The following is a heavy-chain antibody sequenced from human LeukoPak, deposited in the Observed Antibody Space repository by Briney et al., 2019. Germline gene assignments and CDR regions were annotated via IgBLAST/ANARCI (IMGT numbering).Heavy chain of an antibody. CDR1: GFTFSSYW. J-gene: IGHJ3*01. D-gene: IGHD6-25*01. CDR3: ARVAATATGAYDL. Sequence: GGPLRLSCAASGFTFSSYWMSWVRQAPGKGLQWVASIKQDGSEKNYVDSVKGRFSISRDNTNNSLYLQVNSLRAEDTAVYFCARVAATATGAYDLWGQGTMVTVSS. V-gene: IGHV3-7*04. CDR2: IKQDGSEK.